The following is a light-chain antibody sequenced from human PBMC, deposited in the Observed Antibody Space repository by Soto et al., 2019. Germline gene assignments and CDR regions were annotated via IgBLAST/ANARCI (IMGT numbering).Light chain of an antibody. V-gene: IGLV2-23*01. CDR3: CSYAGSSTLV. CDR2: EGS. CDR1: SSDVGSYNL. Sequence: QSVLTQPASVSGSPGQSITISCTGTSSDVGSYNLFSWYQHHPGKAPNLMIYEGSKRPSGVSNRFSGSKSGNTASLTISGLQAEDEADYYCCSYAGSSTLVFGGGTKLTVL. J-gene: IGLJ2*01.